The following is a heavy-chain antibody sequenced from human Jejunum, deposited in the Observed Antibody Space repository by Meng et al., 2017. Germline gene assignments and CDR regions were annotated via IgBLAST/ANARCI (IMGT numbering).Heavy chain of an antibody. D-gene: IGHD6-6*01. CDR3: ATKTPGGSIAALDS. CDR2: IYDRGNP. Sequence: QGQLTDSRPGLLNPSETLSPTCTVSSDSIKPSYGSWIRQSPGKGLEWIGYIYDRGNPNYNPSLKSRATMSKDTSKNQFSLKLTSVTAADTAVYYCATKTPGGSIAALDSWGHGTLVTVSS. CDR1: SDSIKPSY. J-gene: IGHJ5*01. V-gene: IGHV4-59*12.